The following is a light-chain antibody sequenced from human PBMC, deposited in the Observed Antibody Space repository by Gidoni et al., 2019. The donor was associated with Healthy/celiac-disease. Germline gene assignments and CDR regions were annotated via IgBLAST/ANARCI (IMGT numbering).Light chain of an antibody. CDR2: SNH. V-gene: IGLV1-44*01. Sequence: QSVLTQPPSASGTPGQRVTISCSGSSSNIGINTVNWYQQLPGTAPKLLIYSNHQRPAGVPDRFSGSNSGTSASLAISGLQSEDEADYYCAAWDDSLNGPNVVFGGGTKLTVL. CDR1: SSNIGINT. CDR3: AAWDDSLNGPNVV. J-gene: IGLJ2*01.